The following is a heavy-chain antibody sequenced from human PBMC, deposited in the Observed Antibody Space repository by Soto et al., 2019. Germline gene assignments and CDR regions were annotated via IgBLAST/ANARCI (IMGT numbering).Heavy chain of an antibody. V-gene: IGHV3-30*18. J-gene: IGHJ4*02. Sequence: QVQLVESGGGVVQPGRSLRLSCAASGFTFSSYGMHWVRQAPGKGLEWVAVISYDGSNKYYADSVKGRFTISRDNSKNTLYLQMNSLRAEDTAVYYCAKDPAPAIAAAGILYYFAYWGQGTLVTVSS. CDR2: ISYDGSNK. CDR3: AKDPAPAIAAAGILYYFAY. D-gene: IGHD6-13*01. CDR1: GFTFSSYG.